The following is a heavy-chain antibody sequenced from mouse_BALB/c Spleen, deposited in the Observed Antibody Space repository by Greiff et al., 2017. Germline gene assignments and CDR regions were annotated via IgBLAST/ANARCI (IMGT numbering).Heavy chain of an antibody. CDR3: TYFGWFAY. CDR1: GFNIKDTY. CDR2: IDPENGNT. Sequence: VQLQQSGAELVKPGASVKLSCTASGFNIKDTYMHWVKQRPEQGLEWIGRIDPENGNTIYDPKFQGKASITADTSSNTAYLQLSSLTSEDTAVYYCTYFGWFAYWGQGTLVTVSA. V-gene: IGHV14-3*02. J-gene: IGHJ3*01. D-gene: IGHD2-10*01.